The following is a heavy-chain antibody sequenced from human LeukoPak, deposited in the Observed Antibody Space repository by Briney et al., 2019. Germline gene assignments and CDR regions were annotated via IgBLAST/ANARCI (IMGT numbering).Heavy chain of an antibody. V-gene: IGHV4-34*01. CDR3: ARAKGVPRWWFDP. Sequence: SETLSLTCAVYGGSFSGYYWSWIRQPPGKGLEWIGEINHSGSTNYNPSLKSRVTISVDTSKNQFSLKLSSVTAADTAVYYCARAKGVPRWWFDPWGQGTLVTVSS. CDR1: GGSFSGYY. CDR2: INHSGST. J-gene: IGHJ5*02. D-gene: IGHD2-15*01.